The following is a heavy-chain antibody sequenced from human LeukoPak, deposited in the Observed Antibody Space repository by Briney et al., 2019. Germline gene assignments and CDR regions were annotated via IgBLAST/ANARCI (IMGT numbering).Heavy chain of an antibody. V-gene: IGHV3-21*01. CDR1: GFAFSSYS. D-gene: IGHD3-22*01. CDR2: ISSSSSYI. J-gene: IGHJ4*02. Sequence: PGGSLRLSCAASGFAFSSYSMNWVRQAPGKGLEWVSSISSSSSYIYYADSVKGRFTISRDNAKNSLYLQMNSLRAEDTAVYYCARWHYDSSGYYLSDYWGQGTLVTVSS. CDR3: ARWHYDSSGYYLSDY.